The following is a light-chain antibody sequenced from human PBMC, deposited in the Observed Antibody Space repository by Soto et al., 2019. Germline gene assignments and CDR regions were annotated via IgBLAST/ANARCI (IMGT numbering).Light chain of an antibody. Sequence: QSVLIQPPSVSGSPGQSVTISCTGTSNDIGHYNYVSWYQHHPGKAPKIIIYEVSNRPSGVSSRFSGSKSGNTASLTISGLQTEDEADYYCSSYATSNPCVFGGGTKVTVL. J-gene: IGLJ3*02. V-gene: IGLV2-14*01. CDR1: SNDIGHYNY. CDR3: SSYATSNPCV. CDR2: EVS.